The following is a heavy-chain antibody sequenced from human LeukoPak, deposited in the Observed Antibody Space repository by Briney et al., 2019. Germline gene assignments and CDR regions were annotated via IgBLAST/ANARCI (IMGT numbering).Heavy chain of an antibody. CDR2: INHSGST. CDR1: GGAFSGYY. Sequence: SETLSLTCAVYGGAFSGYYWSWIRQPPGKGLEWIGEINHSGSTNYNPSLKSRVTISVDTSKNQFSLKLSSVTAADTAVYYCASTAYVWGSYRRFENYWGQGTLVTVSS. J-gene: IGHJ4*02. D-gene: IGHD3-16*02. V-gene: IGHV4-34*01. CDR3: ASTAYVWGSYRRFENY.